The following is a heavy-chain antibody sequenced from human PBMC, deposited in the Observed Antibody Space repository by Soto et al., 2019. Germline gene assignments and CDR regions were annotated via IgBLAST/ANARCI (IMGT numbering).Heavy chain of an antibody. CDR1: GGTFSSYA. CDR3: ARHRWLLSPPFAY. J-gene: IGHJ4*02. CDR2: IIPIFGTA. V-gene: IGHV1-69*13. D-gene: IGHD3-3*01. Sequence: SVKVSCKASGGTFSSYAISWVRQAPGQGLEWMGGIIPIFGTANYAQKFQGRVTITADESTSTAYMELSSLRSEDTAVYYCARHRWLLSPPFAYWGQGTLVTVSS.